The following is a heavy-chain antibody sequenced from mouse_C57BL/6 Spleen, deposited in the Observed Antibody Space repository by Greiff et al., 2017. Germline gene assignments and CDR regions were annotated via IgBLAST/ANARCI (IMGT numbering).Heavy chain of an antibody. D-gene: IGHD2-2*01. CDR3: ARCYGSLYAMDY. V-gene: IGHV1-20*01. CDR2: INPYNGDT. Sequence: VQLQQSGPELVKPGDSVKISCKASGYSFTGYFMNWVMQSHGKSLEWIGRINPYNGDTFYNQKFKGKATLTVDKSSSTAHMELRSLTSEDSAVYYCARCYGSLYAMDYWGQGTSGTVSS. J-gene: IGHJ4*01. CDR1: GYSFTGYF.